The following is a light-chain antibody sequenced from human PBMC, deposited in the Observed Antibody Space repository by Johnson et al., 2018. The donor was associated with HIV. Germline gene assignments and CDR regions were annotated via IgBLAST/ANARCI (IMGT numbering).Light chain of an antibody. Sequence: QSVLTQPPSVSAAPGQKVTISCSGSSSNIGNNYVSWYQQLPGTAPKLLIYDNNKRPSGIPDRFSGSKSGTSATLGIPGLQPGDEADYYCGRWDDSLSTYVFGTGTKVTVL. CDR3: GRWDDSLSTYV. CDR1: SSNIGNNY. J-gene: IGLJ1*01. CDR2: DNN. V-gene: IGLV1-51*01.